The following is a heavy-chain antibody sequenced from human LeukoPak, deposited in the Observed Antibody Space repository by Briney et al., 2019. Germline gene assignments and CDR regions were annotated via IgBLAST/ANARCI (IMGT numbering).Heavy chain of an antibody. D-gene: IGHD3-10*01. Sequence: SETLSLTCTVSGYSISSGHYWGWIRQPPGKGLEWIGSMYRSGSTYYNPPLKSRVTISEDTSKNQFSLKLRSVTAADTAVYYCARGPRFGELLWHWFDPWGQGTLVTVSS. CDR1: GYSISSGHY. CDR2: MYRSGST. CDR3: ARGPRFGELLWHWFDP. J-gene: IGHJ5*02. V-gene: IGHV4-38-2*02.